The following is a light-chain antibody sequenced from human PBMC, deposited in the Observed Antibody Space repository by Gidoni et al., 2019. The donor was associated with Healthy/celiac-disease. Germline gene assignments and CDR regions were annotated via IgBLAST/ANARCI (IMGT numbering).Light chain of an antibody. CDR2: AAS. CDR1: QGISSY. Sequence: DIPLTPPPSFLSASVGDRVTITCRASQGISSYLAWYQQKPGKAPKLLIYAASTLQSGVPSRFSGSGSGTEFTLTISSLQPEDFATYYCQQLNSYPRTFGPGTKVDIK. J-gene: IGKJ3*01. CDR3: QQLNSYPRT. V-gene: IGKV1-9*01.